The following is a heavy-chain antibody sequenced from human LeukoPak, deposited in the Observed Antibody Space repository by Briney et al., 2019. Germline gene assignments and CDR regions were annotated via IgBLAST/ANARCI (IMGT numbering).Heavy chain of an antibody. CDR2: IYYSGST. V-gene: IGHV4-59*08. Sequence: SETLSLTCTVSGGSISSYYWSWIRQPPGKGLEWVGYIYYSGSTNYNPSLKSRVTISVDTSKNQFSLKLSSVTAADTAVYYCARQRDGYNYAPFDYWGQGTLVTVSS. CDR3: ARQRDGYNYAPFDY. D-gene: IGHD5-24*01. J-gene: IGHJ4*02. CDR1: GGSISSYY.